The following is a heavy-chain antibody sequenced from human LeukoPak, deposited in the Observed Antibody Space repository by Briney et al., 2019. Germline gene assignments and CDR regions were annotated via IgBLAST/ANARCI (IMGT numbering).Heavy chain of an antibody. D-gene: IGHD1-26*01. CDR3: ASHGHHGKIVGTTLSYFYMDV. V-gene: IGHV4-34*01. J-gene: IGHJ6*03. Sequence: KTSETLSLTCAVYGGSFSGYYWSWIRQPPGKGLEWIGEINHSGSTNYNPSLKSRVTISVDTSTNQFSLKLSSVTAADTAFYYCASHGHHGKIVGTTLSYFYMDVWGKGTTVTVSS. CDR1: GGSFSGYY. CDR2: INHSGST.